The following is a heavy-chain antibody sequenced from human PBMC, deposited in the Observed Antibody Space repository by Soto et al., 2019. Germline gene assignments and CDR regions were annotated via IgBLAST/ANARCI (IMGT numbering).Heavy chain of an antibody. CDR1: GFTFSSYS. Sequence: LRLSCAASGFTFSSYSMNWVRQAPGKGLEWVSSISSSSSYIYYADSVKGRFTISRDNAKNSLYLQMDSLRAEDTAVYYCARDAEYDSTVLHYFDYWGQGTLVTVSS. D-gene: IGHD3-22*01. CDR3: ARDAEYDSTVLHYFDY. CDR2: ISSSSSYI. V-gene: IGHV3-21*01. J-gene: IGHJ4*02.